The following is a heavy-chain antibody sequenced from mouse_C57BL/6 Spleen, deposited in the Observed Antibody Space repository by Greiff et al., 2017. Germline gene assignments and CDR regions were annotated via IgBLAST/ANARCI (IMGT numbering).Heavy chain of an antibody. V-gene: IGHV1-63*01. CDR2: IYPGGGYT. CDR1: GYTFTNYW. D-gene: IGHD2-3*01. CDR3: SIYDGYYFDY. J-gene: IGHJ2*01. Sequence: VMLVESGAELVRPGTSVKMSCKASGYTFTNYWIGWAKQRPGHGLEWIGDIYPGGGYTNYNEKFKGKATLTADKSSSTAYMQFSSLTSEDSAIYYCSIYDGYYFDYWGQGTTLTVSS.